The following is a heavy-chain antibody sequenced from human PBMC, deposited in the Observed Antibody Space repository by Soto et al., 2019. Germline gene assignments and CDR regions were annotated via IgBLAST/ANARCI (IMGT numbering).Heavy chain of an antibody. V-gene: IGHV1-18*01. CDR3: ARAALRCSGGSCYPSGYYYYGMDV. D-gene: IGHD2-15*01. CDR1: GYTFTSYG. J-gene: IGHJ6*02. Sequence: ASVKVSCKASGYTFTSYGISWVRQAPGQGLEWMGWISAYNGNTNYAQKLQGRVTTTTDKSTGKAYMELRSLRSDDTAVYYCARAALRCSGGSCYPSGYYYYGMDVWGQGTTVTVSS. CDR2: ISAYNGNT.